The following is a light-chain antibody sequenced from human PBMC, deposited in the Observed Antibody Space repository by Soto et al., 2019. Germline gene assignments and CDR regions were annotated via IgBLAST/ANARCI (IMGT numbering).Light chain of an antibody. V-gene: IGKV1-5*03. CDR1: QSISSW. J-gene: IGKJ1*01. CDR3: QQYASYSWT. CDR2: KAS. Sequence: DIPMTQSPSTLSASVGDRVTITCRASQSISSWLAWYQQKPGKAPKLLIYKASSLESGVPSRFSGNGSGTEFTLTINSLQPDDFATYYCQQYASYSWTFGQGTKVEIK.